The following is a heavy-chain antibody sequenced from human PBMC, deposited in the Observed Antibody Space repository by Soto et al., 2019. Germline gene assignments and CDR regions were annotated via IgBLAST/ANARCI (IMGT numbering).Heavy chain of an antibody. Sequence: SETLSLTCTVSGGSISSGGYYWSWIRQHPGKGLEWIGYIYYSGSTYYNPSLKSRVTISVDTSKNQFSLKLSSVTAADTAVYYCAREKRTRNWFDPWGPGTLVTVSS. J-gene: IGHJ5*02. CDR2: IYYSGST. CDR1: GGSISSGGYY. D-gene: IGHD1-7*01. V-gene: IGHV4-31*03. CDR3: AREKRTRNWFDP.